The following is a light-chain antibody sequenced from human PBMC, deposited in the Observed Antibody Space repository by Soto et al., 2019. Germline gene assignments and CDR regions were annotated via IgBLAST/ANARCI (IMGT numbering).Light chain of an antibody. Sequence: VMTQPPDTLSVSPGERATVSCRASETVRSNLAWYQQKPGQAPRLLIYDISSRATGIPDRFSGSVSGTDFTLTITRLEPEDFAVFYCQQYGSSEIIFGQGTRLEIK. V-gene: IGKV3-20*01. J-gene: IGKJ5*01. CDR3: QQYGSSEII. CDR2: DIS. CDR1: ETVRSN.